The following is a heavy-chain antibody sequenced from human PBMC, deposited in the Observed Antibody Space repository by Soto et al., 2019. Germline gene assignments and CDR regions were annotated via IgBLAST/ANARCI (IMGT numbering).Heavy chain of an antibody. D-gene: IGHD5-18*01. J-gene: IGHJ3*02. CDR1: GGTFSSYA. CDR3: SRAKDTAMVTGAFDI. Sequence: QEQLVQSGAEVKKPGSSVKVSCKASGGTFSSYAISWVRQAPGQGLEWMGGIIPIFGTANYAQKFQGRITITADESTCTAYVELSRLRSEDTAVYYCSRAKDTAMVTGAFDIWGKGTMVTVSS. V-gene: IGHV1-69*01. CDR2: IIPIFGTA.